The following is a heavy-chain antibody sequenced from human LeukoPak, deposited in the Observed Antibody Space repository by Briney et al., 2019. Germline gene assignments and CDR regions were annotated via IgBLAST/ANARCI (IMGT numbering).Heavy chain of an antibody. Sequence: SETLSLTCTVSGGSISSSSYYWGWIRQPPGKGLEWIGSIYYSGSTYYNPSLKSRVTISVDTSKNQFSLKLSSVTAADTAVYYCAGPGIRGVNFDYWGQGTLVTVSS. V-gene: IGHV4-39*07. CDR2: IYYSGST. J-gene: IGHJ4*02. CDR3: AGPGIRGVNFDY. CDR1: GGSISSSSYY. D-gene: IGHD3-10*01.